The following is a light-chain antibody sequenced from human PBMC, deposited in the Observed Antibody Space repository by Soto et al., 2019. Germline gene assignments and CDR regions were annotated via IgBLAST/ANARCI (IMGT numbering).Light chain of an antibody. CDR2: GNS. V-gene: IGLV1-40*01. CDR1: SSNIGAGYD. Sequence: QLVLTQPPSVSGAPGQRVTISCTGSSSNIGAGYDVHWYQQLPGTAPKLLIYGNSDRPSGVPDRFSGSKSGTSASLAITGLQAEDEAEYYCQSYDSSLSIWVFGGGTKLTVL. CDR3: QSYDSSLSIWV. J-gene: IGLJ3*02.